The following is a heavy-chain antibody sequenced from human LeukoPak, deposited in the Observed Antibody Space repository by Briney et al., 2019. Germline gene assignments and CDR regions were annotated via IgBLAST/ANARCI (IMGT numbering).Heavy chain of an antibody. V-gene: IGHV1-69*04. D-gene: IGHD6-13*01. CDR3: ARSHYIAAAVPVDY. CDR1: GGTFSSYA. CDR2: IIPILGIA. Sequence: ASVKVSCKASGGTFSSYAISWVRQAPGQGLEWMGRIIPILGIANYAQKFQGRVTITADKSTSTAYMELSSLRSEDTAVYYCARSHYIAAAVPVDYWGQGTLVTVSS. J-gene: IGHJ4*02.